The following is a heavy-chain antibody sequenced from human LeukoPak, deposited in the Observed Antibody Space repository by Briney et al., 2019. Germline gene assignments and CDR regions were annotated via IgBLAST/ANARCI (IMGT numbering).Heavy chain of an antibody. CDR1: GFTFSNYV. CDR2: ISGSGRST. D-gene: IGHD5-24*01. V-gene: IGHV3-23*01. Sequence: GGSLRLSCAASGFTFSNYVMSWVRQAPGKGLEWVSAISGSGRSTYYADSVKGRFTISRDSSKNTLYLQMNSLRVEDTAVYYCAKDLYPGRDGYPGRFDYWGQGTLVTVSS. CDR3: AKDLYPGRDGYPGRFDY. J-gene: IGHJ4*02.